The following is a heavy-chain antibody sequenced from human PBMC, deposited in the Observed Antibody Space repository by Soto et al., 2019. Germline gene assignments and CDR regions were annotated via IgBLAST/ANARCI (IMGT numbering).Heavy chain of an antibody. V-gene: IGHV4-30-4*01. CDR2: IYYSGST. CDR1: GGSISSGDYY. J-gene: IGHJ4*02. D-gene: IGHD4-17*01. Sequence: SETLSLTCTVSGGSISSGDYYWSWIRQPPGKGLEWIGYIYYSGSTYYNPSLKSRVTISVDTSKNQFSLKLSSVTAADTAVYCCARDPDDYGGTDYWGQGTLVTVSS. CDR3: ARDPDDYGGTDY.